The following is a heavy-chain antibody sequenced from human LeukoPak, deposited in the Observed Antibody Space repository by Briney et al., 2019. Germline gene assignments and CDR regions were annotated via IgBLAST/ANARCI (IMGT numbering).Heavy chain of an antibody. J-gene: IGHJ6*02. CDR1: GASLSSGGYY. V-gene: IGHV4-31*03. CDR2: IHYTGST. D-gene: IGHD2-2*01. Sequence: SETLSLTCTVSGASLSSGGYYWSWIRQRPGKGLEWIGYIHYTGSTYNNPSLKGRATISRDTSKNQFSLKLSSVTAADTAVYYCARDVPKKAPYGVDVWGPGTTVIVSS. CDR3: ARDVPKKAPYGVDV.